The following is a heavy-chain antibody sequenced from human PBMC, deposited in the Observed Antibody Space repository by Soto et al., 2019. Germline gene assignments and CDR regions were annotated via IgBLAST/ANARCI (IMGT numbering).Heavy chain of an antibody. CDR3: ARAPGRYLNWFDS. CDR1: GGSISSSSYY. J-gene: IGHJ5*01. V-gene: IGHV4-39*01. D-gene: IGHD1-26*01. CDR2: IYYSGTT. Sequence: SETLSLTCTVSGGSISSSSYYWGWIRQPPGKGLEWIGSIYYSGTTYYNPSLKSRVTISVDTSKNPRSLRLSSVTAADTAVFYCARAPGRYLNWFDSWGQGTLVTVSS.